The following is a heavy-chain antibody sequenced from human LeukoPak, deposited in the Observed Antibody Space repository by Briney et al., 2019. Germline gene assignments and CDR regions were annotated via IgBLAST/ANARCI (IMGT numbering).Heavy chain of an antibody. V-gene: IGHV1-3*04. D-gene: IGHD3-9*01. CDR1: GYTFTTYA. J-gene: IGHJ4*02. CDR2: INTGNGNT. CDR3: ARDLGGDILTGSDY. Sequence: ASVKVSCKTSGYTFTTYAMHWVRQAPGQRLEWMGWINTGNGNTKYSQKFQGRVTMTTDTSTSTAYMELRSLRSDDTAVYYCARDLGGDILTGSDYWGQGTLVTVSS.